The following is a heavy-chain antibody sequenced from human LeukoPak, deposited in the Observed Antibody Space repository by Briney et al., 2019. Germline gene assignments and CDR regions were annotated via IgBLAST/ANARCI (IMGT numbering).Heavy chain of an antibody. D-gene: IGHD1-26*01. CDR2: IIPIFGST. J-gene: IGHJ6*03. V-gene: IGHV1-69*05. CDR1: GDIFNSYS. Sequence: SVKVSCNASGDIFNSYSVSWVRQAPGQGREWMGGIIPIFGSTNYAQKFQGRVTITTDQSTRTAYMELNSLSSDDTAVYYCARVGRSRGSLPNSYYYMDVWGKGTTVTVSS. CDR3: ARVGRSRGSLPNSYYYMDV.